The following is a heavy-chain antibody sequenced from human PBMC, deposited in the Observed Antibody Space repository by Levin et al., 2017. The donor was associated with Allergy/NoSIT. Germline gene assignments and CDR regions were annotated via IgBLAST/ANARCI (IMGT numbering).Heavy chain of an antibody. D-gene: IGHD4-17*01. J-gene: IGHJ4*02. CDR2: ISYDGSNK. V-gene: IGHV3-30-3*01. Sequence: GESLKISCAASGFTFSSYAMHWVRQAPGKGLEWVAVISYDGSNKYYSDSVKGRFTISRDNSKNTLYLQMNSLRAEDTAVYYCARDYGDYEGPDYWGQGTLVTVSS. CDR3: ARDYGDYEGPDY. CDR1: GFTFSSYA.